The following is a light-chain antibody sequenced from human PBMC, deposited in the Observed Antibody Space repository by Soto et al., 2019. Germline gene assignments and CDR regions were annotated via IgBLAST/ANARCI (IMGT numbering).Light chain of an antibody. CDR3: QQYNNWPRT. J-gene: IGKJ1*01. Sequence: EIVMTQSPATLSVSPGERATLSCRASQSVSSDLAWYHQKPGQAPRLLIYSASTRATGIPARFSGSGSGTEFTLTINSLQSEDFAVYYCQQYNNWPRTFGQGNKVEIK. CDR1: QSVSSD. V-gene: IGKV3-15*01. CDR2: SAS.